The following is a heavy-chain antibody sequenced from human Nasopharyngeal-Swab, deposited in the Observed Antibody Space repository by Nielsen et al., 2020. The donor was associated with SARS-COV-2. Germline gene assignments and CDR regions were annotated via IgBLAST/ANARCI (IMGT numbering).Heavy chain of an antibody. CDR3: ARGDKAEITIFGVVIISAAFDI. Sequence: WIRQPPGKGLEWIGEINHNGRTNYNPSLKSRVTISVDTSKNQFSLKLSSVTAADTAVYYCARGDKAEITIFGVVIISAAFDIWGQGTMVTVSS. J-gene: IGHJ3*02. V-gene: IGHV4-34*09. CDR2: INHNGRT. D-gene: IGHD3-3*01.